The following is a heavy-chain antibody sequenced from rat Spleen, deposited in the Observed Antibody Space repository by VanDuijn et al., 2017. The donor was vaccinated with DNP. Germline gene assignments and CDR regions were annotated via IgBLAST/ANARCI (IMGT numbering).Heavy chain of an antibody. CDR3: TTDPLRP. CDR2: ITNSGGST. V-gene: IGHV5-27*01. CDR1: GFTFSNYG. Sequence: EVQLVESGGGLVQPGRSLKLSCAASGFTFSNYGMAWVRQAPTKGLEWVASITNSGGSTYYRDSVKGRFTISRDNAKSTLYLQMDSLRSEDTATYYCTTDPLRPWGQGVMVTVSS. J-gene: IGHJ2*01. D-gene: IGHD3-1*01.